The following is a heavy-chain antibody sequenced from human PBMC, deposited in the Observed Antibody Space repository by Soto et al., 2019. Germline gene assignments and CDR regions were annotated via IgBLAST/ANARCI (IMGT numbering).Heavy chain of an antibody. CDR2: SRSKANSYST. CDR3: GRNSGTYSGGYYFDY. Sequence: EVQLVESGGGLVQPGGSLRLSCAASGFAFSDHYMDWVRQAPGKGLEWVGGSRSKANSYSTEYAASVQGRFTISRDDSKNSLYLQMNSLKTEDTAMYYCGRNSGTYSGGYYFDYWGQGTRVTVSS. V-gene: IGHV3-72*01. D-gene: IGHD1-26*01. CDR1: GFAFSDHY. J-gene: IGHJ4*02.